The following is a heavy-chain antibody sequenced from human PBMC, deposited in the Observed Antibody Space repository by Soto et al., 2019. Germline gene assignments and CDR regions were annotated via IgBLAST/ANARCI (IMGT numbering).Heavy chain of an antibody. V-gene: IGHV3-21*01. CDR3: ARVQGIAAANDAFDI. J-gene: IGHJ3*02. CDR1: GFTFSSYS. D-gene: IGHD6-13*01. Sequence: PGGSLRLSCAASGFTFSSYSMNWVRQAPGKGLEWVSSISSSSSYIYYADSVKGRFTISRDNAKNSLYLQKNSLRAEGTAVYYCARVQGIAAANDAFDIWGQGTMVTVSS. CDR2: ISSSSSYI.